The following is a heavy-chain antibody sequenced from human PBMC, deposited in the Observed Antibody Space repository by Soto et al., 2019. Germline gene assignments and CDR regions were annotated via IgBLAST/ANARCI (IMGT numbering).Heavy chain of an antibody. D-gene: IGHD3-10*01. CDR3: ARPGRVGAIILDP. J-gene: IGHJ5*02. Sequence: ASVKVSCKASGYTFTSYAMHWVRPAPVQSLECMVCINAGNGNTKSSQNFQGRVTITRDTSASTYYMELSSLRSEDTAVYYCARPGRVGAIILDPWGQGTLVTVSS. CDR1: GYTFTSYA. CDR2: INAGNGNT. V-gene: IGHV1-3*01.